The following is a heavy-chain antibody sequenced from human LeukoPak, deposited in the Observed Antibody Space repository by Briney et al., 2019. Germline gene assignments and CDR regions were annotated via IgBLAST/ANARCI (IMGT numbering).Heavy chain of an antibody. V-gene: IGHV4-59*11. Sequence: SETLSLTCTVSGGSINSHYWSWIRQPPGKGLECIGYIYYSGSTKYNPSLNSRATISLDTSKNQFFLKLTSVTAADTPVHYCARDGDGGGWFASSGQGALVTVSS. D-gene: IGHD3-10*01. J-gene: IGHJ5*01. CDR2: IYYSGST. CDR1: GGSINSHY. CDR3: ARDGDGGGWFAS.